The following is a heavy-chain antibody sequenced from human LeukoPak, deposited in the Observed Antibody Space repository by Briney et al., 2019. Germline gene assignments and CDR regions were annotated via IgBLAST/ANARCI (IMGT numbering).Heavy chain of an antibody. D-gene: IGHD6-13*01. CDR2: INHSGST. CDR3: ARGSSTWKHEYFQH. J-gene: IGHJ1*01. CDR1: GDSFSRYY. Sequence: SETLTLTCTVYGDSFSRYYWSWIRQPPGKGLEWIGEINHSGSTNQNPSLKSRVTISLDTSKNQISLKLSSVTAADTAVYYCARGSSTWKHEYFQHWGQGTLVTVSS. V-gene: IGHV4-34*01.